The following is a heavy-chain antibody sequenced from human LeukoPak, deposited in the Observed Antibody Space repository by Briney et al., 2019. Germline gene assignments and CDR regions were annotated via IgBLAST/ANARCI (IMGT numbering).Heavy chain of an antibody. V-gene: IGHV3-23*01. CDR3: AKDTATGYYDILTGLGAFDI. D-gene: IGHD3-9*01. J-gene: IGHJ3*02. CDR1: GFTFSSYA. CDR2: ISGSGGST. Sequence: PGGSLRLSCAASGFTFSSYAMSWVRQAPGKGLEWVSAISGSGGSTYYADSVEGRFTISRDNSKNTLYLQMNSLRAEDTAVYYCAKDTATGYYDILTGLGAFDIWGQGTMVTVSS.